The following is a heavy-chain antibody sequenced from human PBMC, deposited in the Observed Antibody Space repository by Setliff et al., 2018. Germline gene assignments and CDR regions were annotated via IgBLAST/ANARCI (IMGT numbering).Heavy chain of an antibody. J-gene: IGHJ6*04. Sequence: SETLSLTCNVYGGSFDTYYWSWIRQPPGKGLEWFGEINHSGSGDYNPSFKGRVTISVDTSKKQFSLTLTSVTAADTALYYCRQAVVGRDVFDIWGKGTTVTVSS. CDR3: RQAVVGRDVFDI. D-gene: IGHD1-1*01. CDR2: INHSGSG. CDR1: GGSFDTYY. V-gene: IGHV4-34*01.